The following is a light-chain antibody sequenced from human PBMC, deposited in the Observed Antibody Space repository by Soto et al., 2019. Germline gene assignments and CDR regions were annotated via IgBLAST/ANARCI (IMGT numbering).Light chain of an antibody. CDR1: QSISSW. CDR2: KAS. J-gene: IGKJ1*01. CDR3: QQYNSYWT. Sequence: QMTQSPSTLSASVGDRVTITCRASQSISSWLAWYQQKPGKAPKLLIYKASSLESGVPSRFSGSGSGTEFTLTISSLQPDDFATYYCQQYNSYWTFGQGTKVEIK. V-gene: IGKV1-5*03.